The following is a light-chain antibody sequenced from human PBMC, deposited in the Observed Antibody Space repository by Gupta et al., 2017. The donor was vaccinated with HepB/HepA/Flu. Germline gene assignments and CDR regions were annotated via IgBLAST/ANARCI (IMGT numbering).Light chain of an antibody. CDR2: GAS. CDR3: QQNDSSPPIT. V-gene: IGKV3-20*01. J-gene: IGKJ5*01. CDR1: QSVSNGY. Sequence: ELLQSLATLSLSTGHRATLSSRASQSVSNGYLACYQHKPGKAPRRLIYGASSRATVIPDRCSGSGARKVFTLTISRLEPEDVVEYYWQQNDSSPPITFGQGTRLEIK.